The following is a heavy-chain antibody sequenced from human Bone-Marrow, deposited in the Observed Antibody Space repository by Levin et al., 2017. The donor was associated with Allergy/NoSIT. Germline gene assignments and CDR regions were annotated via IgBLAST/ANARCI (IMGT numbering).Heavy chain of an antibody. CDR3: ARLADNWNVNWFDP. CDR1: GASINSTNYY. D-gene: IGHD1-20*01. CDR2: IYYNSYT. Sequence: SETLSLTCTVSGASINSTNYYWGWIRQPPGKGLEWIGTIYYNSYTYYNPSLKSRVTISKDTSKNQFSLKLSSVTAADTAVYYCARLADNWNVNWFDPWGQGALVTVSS. V-gene: IGHV4-39*07. J-gene: IGHJ5*02.